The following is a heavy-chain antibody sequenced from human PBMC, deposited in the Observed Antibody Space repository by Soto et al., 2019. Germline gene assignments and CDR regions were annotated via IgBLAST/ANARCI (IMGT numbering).Heavy chain of an antibody. CDR2: INHSGST. CDR3: ARLGVIYWSGYYYYYYGMDV. D-gene: IGHD2-8*02. V-gene: IGHV4-34*01. Sequence: NPSETLSLTCAVYGGSFSGYYWSWIRQPPGKGLEWIGEINHSGSTNYNPSLKSRVTISVDTSKNQFSLKLSSVTAADTAVYYCARLGVIYWSGYYYYYYGMDVWGQGTTVTVSS. CDR1: GGSFSGYY. J-gene: IGHJ6*02.